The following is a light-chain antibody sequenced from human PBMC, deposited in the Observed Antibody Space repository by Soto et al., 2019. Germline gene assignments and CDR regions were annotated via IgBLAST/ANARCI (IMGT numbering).Light chain of an antibody. CDR3: CSNAGGPDV. CDR2: DVS. V-gene: IGLV2-11*01. Sequence: QSALSQPRSVSGSPGQSVAISCTGTSNDVGGYNYVSWSQQHPGRVPKVIIYDVSQRPSGVTDRFSGSKSGNTASLTISDLQADEEADYSCCSNAGGPDVFGSGTKATVL. CDR1: SNDVGGYNY. J-gene: IGLJ1*01.